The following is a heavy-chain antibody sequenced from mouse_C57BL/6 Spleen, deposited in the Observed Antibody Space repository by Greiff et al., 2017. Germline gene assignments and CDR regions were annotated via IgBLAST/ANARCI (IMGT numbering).Heavy chain of an antibody. CDR1: GYTFTSYW. J-gene: IGHJ4*01. CDR3: ARWGGKGNYYAMDY. V-gene: IGHV1-50*01. D-gene: IGHD2-1*01. Sequence: QVQLQQPGAELVKPGASVKLSCKASGYTFTSYWMQWVKQRPGQGLEWIGEIDPSDSYTNYNQKFKGKATLTVDTSSSTAYMQLSSLTSEDSAVYYCARWGGKGNYYAMDYWGQGTSVTVSS. CDR2: IDPSDSYT.